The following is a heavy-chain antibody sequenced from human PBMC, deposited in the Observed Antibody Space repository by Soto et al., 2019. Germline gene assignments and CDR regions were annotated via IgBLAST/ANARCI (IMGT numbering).Heavy chain of an antibody. Sequence: WGSLRLSCAASGFTFSSYEMNWVRQAPGKGLEWVSYISSSGSTIYYADSVKGRFTISRDNAKNSLYLQMNSLRAEDTAVYYCARDFAMVRGVIFPSWGQGTLVTVSS. D-gene: IGHD3-10*01. CDR1: GFTFSSYE. J-gene: IGHJ4*02. CDR3: ARDFAMVRGVIFPS. V-gene: IGHV3-48*03. CDR2: ISSSGSTI.